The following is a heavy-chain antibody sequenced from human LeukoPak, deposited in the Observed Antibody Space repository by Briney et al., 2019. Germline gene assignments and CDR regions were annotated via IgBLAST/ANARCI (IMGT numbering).Heavy chain of an antibody. CDR2: INPNSGGT. CDR3: ARLAVAGTVFDY. V-gene: IGHV1-2*02. CDR1: GYTFTCYF. Sequence: GASVKVSCKASGYTFTCYFMHWVRQAPGQGLEWMGWINPNSGGTNYAQKFQGRVTMTRDTSVSTAYMELSGLGSDDTAIYYCARLAVAGTVFDYWGQGTLVTVSS. D-gene: IGHD6-19*01. J-gene: IGHJ4*02.